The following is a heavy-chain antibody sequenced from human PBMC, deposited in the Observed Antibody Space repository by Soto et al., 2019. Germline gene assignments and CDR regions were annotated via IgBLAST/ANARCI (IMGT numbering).Heavy chain of an antibody. D-gene: IGHD2-15*01. CDR1: GGSISSSSYY. Sequence: SETLSLTCTVSGGSISSSSYYWGWIRQPPGKGLEWIGSIYYSGSTYYNPSLKSRVTISVDTSKYQFSLKLSSVTAADTAVYYCARHPNLGYCSGGSCYQLYYFDYWGQGTLVTVSS. J-gene: IGHJ4*02. CDR3: ARHPNLGYCSGGSCYQLYYFDY. CDR2: IYYSGST. V-gene: IGHV4-39*01.